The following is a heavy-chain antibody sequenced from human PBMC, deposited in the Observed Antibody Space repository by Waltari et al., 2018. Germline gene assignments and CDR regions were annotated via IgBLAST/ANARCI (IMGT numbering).Heavy chain of an antibody. Sequence: QVQLQESGPGLVKPSETLSLTCTVSGGSISSYYWSWIRQPPGKGLEWIGYIYYSGSTNYNPSLKSRVTISVDTSKNQFSLKLSSVTAAYTAVYYCGESGKGGDYWGQGTLVTVSS. V-gene: IGHV4-59*08. CDR1: GGSISSYY. D-gene: IGHD1-26*01. CDR2: IYYSGST. CDR3: GESGKGGDY. J-gene: IGHJ4*02.